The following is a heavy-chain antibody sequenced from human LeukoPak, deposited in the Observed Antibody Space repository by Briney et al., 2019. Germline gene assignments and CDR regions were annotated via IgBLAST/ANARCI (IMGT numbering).Heavy chain of an antibody. D-gene: IGHD3-22*01. CDR1: GGSVSSGSYY. CDR2: IYYSGST. Sequence: PSETLSLTCTVSGGSVSSGSYYWSWLRQPPGKGLEWIGYIYYSGSTNYNPSLKSRVTISVDTSKNQFSLKLSSVTAADTAVYYCARESSNYYDSSGYYLNWFDPWGQGTLVTVSS. CDR3: ARESSNYYDSSGYYLNWFDP. J-gene: IGHJ5*02. V-gene: IGHV4-61*01.